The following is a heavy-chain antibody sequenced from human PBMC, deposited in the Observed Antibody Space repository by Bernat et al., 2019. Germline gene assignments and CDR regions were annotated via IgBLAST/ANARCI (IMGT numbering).Heavy chain of an antibody. Sequence: EVQLVESGGGLVQPGGSLRLSCAASGFTVSSNYMSWVRQAPGKGLEWVSVIYSGGSTYYADSVKGRFTISRDNSKNTLYLQMNSLRAEDTAVYYCARDQGDGYNYGYYSGMDVWGQGTTVTVSS. CDR2: IYSGGST. CDR1: GFTVSSNY. J-gene: IGHJ6*02. D-gene: IGHD5-24*01. V-gene: IGHV3-66*01. CDR3: ARDQGDGYNYGYYSGMDV.